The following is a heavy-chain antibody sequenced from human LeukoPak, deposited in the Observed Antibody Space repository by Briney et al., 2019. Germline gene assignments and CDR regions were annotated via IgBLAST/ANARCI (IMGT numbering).Heavy chain of an antibody. V-gene: IGHV3-23*01. CDR2: INTAGGVT. Sequence: GGSLRLSCAASGFSFSTFAMSWVRQAPGKGLEWVAFINTAGGVTYYAESVKGRFTISRDNSKNTLFMQMNSLGVEDTAIYFCARVGSSGTWYQGFDPWGQGTLVTVSS. CDR3: ARVGSSGTWYQGFDP. CDR1: GFSFSTFA. D-gene: IGHD6-13*01. J-gene: IGHJ5*02.